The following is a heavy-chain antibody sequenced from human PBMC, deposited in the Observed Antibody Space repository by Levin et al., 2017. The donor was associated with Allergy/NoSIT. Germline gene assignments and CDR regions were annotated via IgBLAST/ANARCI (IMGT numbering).Heavy chain of an antibody. CDR3: VKGGYMDV. CDR2: ITSDGGVK. J-gene: IGHJ6*03. Sequence: GGSLRLSCAASGFPFSNYGIYWVRQAPGKGLDWVALITSDGGVKFYADSVKGRFTISRDNSRETLYLQMNYLRPDDTAVYYCVKGGYMDVWGKGTTVVVSS. CDR1: GFPFSNYG. V-gene: IGHV3-30*18.